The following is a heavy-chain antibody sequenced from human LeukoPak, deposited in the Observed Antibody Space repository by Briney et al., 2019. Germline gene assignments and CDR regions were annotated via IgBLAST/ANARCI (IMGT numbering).Heavy chain of an antibody. CDR1: GGSFSGYY. Sequence: NPSETLSLTCAVYGGSFSGYYWSWIRQPPGKGLEWIGEINHSGSTNYNPSLKSRVTISVDTSKNQFSLKLSSVTAADTAVYYCASGSCSGGSCYQQFWGQGTLVTVSS. CDR2: INHSGST. V-gene: IGHV4-34*01. CDR3: ASGSCSGGSCYQQF. J-gene: IGHJ4*02. D-gene: IGHD2-15*01.